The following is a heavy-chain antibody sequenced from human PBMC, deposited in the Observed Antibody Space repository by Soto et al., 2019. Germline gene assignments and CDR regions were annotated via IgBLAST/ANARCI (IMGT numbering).Heavy chain of an antibody. V-gene: IGHV3-30-3*01. J-gene: IGHJ4*02. D-gene: IGHD6-13*01. CDR2: ISYDGSNK. CDR3: ARGRVYSSSWYGGY. Sequence: QVQLVESGGGVVQPGRSLRLSCAASGFTLSSYAMHWVRQAPGKGLEWVAVISYDGSNKYYADSVKGRFTISRDNSLYLQMNSLRAGDTAVYYCARGRVYSSSWYGGYWGEGTLVTVSS. CDR1: GFTLSSYA.